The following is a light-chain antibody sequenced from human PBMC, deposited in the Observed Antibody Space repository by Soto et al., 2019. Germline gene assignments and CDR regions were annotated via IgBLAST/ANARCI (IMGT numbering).Light chain of an antibody. CDR3: SSYTRTATRVE. J-gene: IGLJ2*01. CDR1: DSDIGGYNY. V-gene: IGLV2-14*03. CDR2: DVT. Sequence: QSALTQPASVSGSPGQSITISCTGNDSDIGGYNYVSWYQHHPGKAPKVLIYDVTDRPSGVSNRFSGSKSGNTASLTISGLQAEDEADYYCSSYTRTATRVEFGGGTKVTVL.